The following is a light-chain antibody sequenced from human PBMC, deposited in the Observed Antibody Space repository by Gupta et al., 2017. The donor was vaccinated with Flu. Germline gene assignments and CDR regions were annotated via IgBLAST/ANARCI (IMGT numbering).Light chain of an antibody. V-gene: IGKV1-39*01. CDR2: AAS. CDR3: QHSGT. CDR1: QTISSY. J-gene: IGKJ3*01. Sequence: DIQMTQSPSSLSASIGDRVTITCRTSQTISSYLNWYQQKPGKAPKVLIYAASVLQSGVTARFSVSGSGTDFTLTISSMQPEDCETYDCQHSGTFGHGTKVDI.